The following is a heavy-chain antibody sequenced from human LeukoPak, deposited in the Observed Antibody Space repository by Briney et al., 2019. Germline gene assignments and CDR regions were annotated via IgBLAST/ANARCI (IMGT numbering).Heavy chain of an antibody. J-gene: IGHJ5*02. Sequence: SQTLSLTCTVPGGSISSGGYYWSWIRQPPGKGLEWIGYIYHSGSTYYNPSLKSRVTISIDRSKNQFSLKLSSVTAADTAVYYCARATSGEVLPFFGYWFDPWGQGTLVTVSS. CDR3: ARATSGEVLPFFGYWFDP. CDR1: GGSISSGGYY. CDR2: IYHSGST. D-gene: IGHD3-3*01. V-gene: IGHV4-30-2*01.